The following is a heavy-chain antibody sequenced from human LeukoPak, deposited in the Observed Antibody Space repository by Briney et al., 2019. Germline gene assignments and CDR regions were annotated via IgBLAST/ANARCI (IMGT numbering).Heavy chain of an antibody. CDR1: GFTVSSNY. J-gene: IGHJ5*02. CDR2: ISYSGTTT. D-gene: IGHD3/OR15-3a*01. CDR3: AKRQDYDFWTGYYNWFDP. V-gene: IGHV3-23*01. Sequence: GGSLRLSCAASGFTVSSNYVSWVRQAPGKGLEWVSAISYSGTTTYYADSVKSRFTISRDNSKNTLYLQMNSLRAEDTAVYYCAKRQDYDFWTGYYNWFDPWGQGTLVTVSS.